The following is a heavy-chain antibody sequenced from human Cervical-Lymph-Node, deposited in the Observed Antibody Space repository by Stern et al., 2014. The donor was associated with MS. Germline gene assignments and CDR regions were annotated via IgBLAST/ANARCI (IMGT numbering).Heavy chain of an antibody. V-gene: IGHV3-9*01. J-gene: IGHJ6*02. CDR1: GFTFDDYA. CDR3: AKDKAGDYAYYYYGMDV. CDR2: ISWNSGSI. Sequence: EVHLVESGGGLVQPGRSLRLSCAASGFTFDDYAMHWVRQAPGKGLEWVSGISWNSGSIGYADSVKGRFTISRDNAKNSLYLQMNSLRAEDTALYYCAKDKAGDYAYYYYGMDVWGQGTTVTVSS. D-gene: IGHD4-17*01.